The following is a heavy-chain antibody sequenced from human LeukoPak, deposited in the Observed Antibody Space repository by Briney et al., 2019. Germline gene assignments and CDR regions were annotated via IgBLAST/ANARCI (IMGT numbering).Heavy chain of an antibody. J-gene: IGHJ4*02. V-gene: IGHV3-23*01. CDR1: GFTFSSYA. CDR3: AKFVLLWFGELDRNYFDY. CDR2: ISGSGGST. Sequence: GGSLRLSCAASGFTFSSYAMSWVRQAPGKGLEWVSAISGSGGSTYYADSVKGRFTISRDNSKNTLYLQMNSLRAEDTAVYYCAKFVLLWFGELDRNYFDYWGQGTLVTVSS. D-gene: IGHD3-10*01.